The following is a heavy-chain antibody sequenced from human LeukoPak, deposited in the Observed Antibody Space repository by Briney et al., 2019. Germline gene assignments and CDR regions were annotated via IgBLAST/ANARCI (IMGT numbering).Heavy chain of an antibody. CDR2: ISGSGGST. CDR3: AKDDASAEYFQH. Sequence: PGGSLRLSCAASGLTFSSYAMSWVRQAPGKGLEWVSAISGSGGSTYYADSVKGRFTLSRDNSKNTLYLQINSLRAEDTAVYYCAKDDASAEYFQHWGQGTLVTVSS. CDR1: GLTFSSYA. V-gene: IGHV3-23*01. J-gene: IGHJ1*01.